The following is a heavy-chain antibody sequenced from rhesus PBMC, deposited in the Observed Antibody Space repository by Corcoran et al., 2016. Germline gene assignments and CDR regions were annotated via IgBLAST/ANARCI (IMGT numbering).Heavy chain of an antibody. CDR3: ARFLYNWGWYYFDY. Sequence: QVKLQESGPGRVQPSETLSLNCAVSGGSMNSGHYVWTWIRQPPRKGLDWIGHISYIGTTTYNPSLKSRFSVSKTTSNNQFTLNLNSVTAVDTAVYYCARFLYNWGWYYFDYWGQGVLVTVSS. V-gene: IGHV4-122*02. CDR2: ISYIGTT. CDR1: GGSMNSGHYV. D-gene: IGHD6-31*01. J-gene: IGHJ4*01.